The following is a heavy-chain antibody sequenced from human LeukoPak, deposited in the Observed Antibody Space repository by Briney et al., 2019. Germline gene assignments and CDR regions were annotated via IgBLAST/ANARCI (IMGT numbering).Heavy chain of an antibody. D-gene: IGHD2-21*02. Sequence: GGSLRLSCAASGFTFSNYNMNWVRQAPGMGLEWVSSISSTSTYMYYADSVKGRFTISRDNAKNSLYLQMSSLRADDTAVYYCAREGDPFDYWGQGTLVTVSS. V-gene: IGHV3-21*01. J-gene: IGHJ4*02. CDR2: ISSTSTYM. CDR3: AREGDPFDY. CDR1: GFTFSNYN.